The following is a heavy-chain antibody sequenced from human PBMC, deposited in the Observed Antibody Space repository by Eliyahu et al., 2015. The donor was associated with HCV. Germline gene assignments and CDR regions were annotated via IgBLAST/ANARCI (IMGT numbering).Heavy chain of an antibody. CDR3: ATLTGPFDY. J-gene: IGHJ4*02. CDR1: GYTFTGHY. CDR2: EPNSGGT. Sequence: QVQLVQSGAEVKKPGASVRVSCKASGYTFTGHYIHWVRTGPGTRAWVEGPVEPNSGGTDYAQKFEDRVTLTRDTSIRTAYMEMRSLKSDDTAVYFCATLTGPFDYWGQGTLVNVSS. V-gene: IGHV1-2*06. D-gene: IGHD3-9*01.